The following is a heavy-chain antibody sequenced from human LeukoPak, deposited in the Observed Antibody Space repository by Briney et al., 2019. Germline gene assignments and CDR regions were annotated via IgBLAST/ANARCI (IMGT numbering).Heavy chain of an antibody. J-gene: IGHJ6*02. V-gene: IGHV4-59*12. CDR1: GDSISSYY. CDR2: VFYSGSA. D-gene: IGHD6-6*01. Sequence: PSETLSLTCIVSGDSISSYYWSWIRQPPGKGLEWIGSVFYSGSANYNPSLKSRVTISVDTSKNQFSLKLNSVTAADTAVYYCAREVGSSSSPLGYYYGLDVWGQGTTVTVS. CDR3: AREVGSSSSPLGYYYGLDV.